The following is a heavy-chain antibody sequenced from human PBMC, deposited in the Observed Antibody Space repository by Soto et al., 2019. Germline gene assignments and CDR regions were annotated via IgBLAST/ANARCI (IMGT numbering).Heavy chain of an antibody. CDR2: IYYSGST. V-gene: IGHV4-59*08. D-gene: IGHD6-19*01. Sequence: SETLSLTCTVSGGSISSYYWSWIRQPPGKGLEWIGYIYYSGSTNYNPSLKSRVTISVDTSKNQFSLKLSSVTAADTAVYYCARHERVAGSFYYFDYWGQGTLVTVSS. J-gene: IGHJ4*02. CDR1: GGSISSYY. CDR3: ARHERVAGSFYYFDY.